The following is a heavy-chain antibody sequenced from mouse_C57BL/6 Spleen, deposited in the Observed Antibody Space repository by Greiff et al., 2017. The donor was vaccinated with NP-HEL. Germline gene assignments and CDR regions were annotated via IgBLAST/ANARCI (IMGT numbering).Heavy chain of an antibody. J-gene: IGHJ4*01. CDR1: GFTFSDYY. D-gene: IGHD4-1*01. Sequence: EVQVVESGGGLVQPGGSLKLSCAASGFTFSDYYMYWVRQTPEKRLEWVAYISNGGGSTYYPDTVKGRFTISRDNAKNTLYLQMSRLKSEDTAMYYCARLGDWEGAMDYWGQGTSVTVSS. V-gene: IGHV5-12*01. CDR2: ISNGGGST. CDR3: ARLGDWEGAMDY.